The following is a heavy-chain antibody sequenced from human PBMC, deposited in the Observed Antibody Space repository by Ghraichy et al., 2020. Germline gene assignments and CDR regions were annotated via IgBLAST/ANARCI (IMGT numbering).Heavy chain of an antibody. Sequence: GGSLRLSCAASGFTFSRHWMSWVRQAPGKGLEWVASIKSDGSDSFYVDSVKGRFTISRDNAKNSVSLEMNSLRADDTAVYYCARVPYGDNKYGGTSYWGQGTLVSVSS. CDR1: GFTFSRHW. CDR3: ARVPYGDNKYGGTSY. V-gene: IGHV3-7*01. D-gene: IGHD4-17*01. J-gene: IGHJ4*02. CDR2: IKSDGSDS.